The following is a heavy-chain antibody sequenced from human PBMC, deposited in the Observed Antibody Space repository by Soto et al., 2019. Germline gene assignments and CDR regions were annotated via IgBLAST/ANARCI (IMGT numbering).Heavy chain of an antibody. Sequence: GGSLRLSCAASGFTFSGSAMHWVRQASGKGLEWVGRIRSKANSYATAYAASVKGRFTISRDDSKNTAYLQMNSLKTEDTAVYYCTRRDGGGINYYYYYMDVWGKGTTVTVSS. CDR3: TRRDGGGINYYYYYMDV. D-gene: IGHD2-15*01. V-gene: IGHV3-73*01. J-gene: IGHJ6*03. CDR2: IRSKANSYAT. CDR1: GFTFSGSA.